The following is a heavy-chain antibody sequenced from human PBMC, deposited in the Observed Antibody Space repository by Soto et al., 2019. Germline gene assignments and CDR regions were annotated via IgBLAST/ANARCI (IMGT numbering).Heavy chain of an antibody. CDR2: ISAYNGNT. J-gene: IGHJ5*02. Sequence: ASVKVSCKASGYTFTSYGISWVRQAPGQGLEWMGWISAYNGNTNYAQKLQGRVTMTTDTSTSTAYMELRSLRSDDTAVYYCARAASEIHQQDNWFDPWGQGTLVTVSS. D-gene: IGHD3-10*01. CDR3: ARAASEIHQQDNWFDP. V-gene: IGHV1-18*01. CDR1: GYTFTSYG.